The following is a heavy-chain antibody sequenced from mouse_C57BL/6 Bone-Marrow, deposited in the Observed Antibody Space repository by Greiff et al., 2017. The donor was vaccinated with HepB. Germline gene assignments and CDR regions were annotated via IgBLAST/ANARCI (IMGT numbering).Heavy chain of an antibody. V-gene: IGHV5-6*02. CDR2: ISSGGSYT. CDR1: GFTFSSYG. D-gene: IGHD2-12*01. Sequence: EVKLVESGGELVKPGGSLKLSCAASGFTFSSYGMSWVRQTPDKRLEWVATISSGGSYTYYPDSVKGRFTISRDNAKNTLYLQMSSLKSEDTAMYYCARPYSLYYYAMDYWGQGTSVTVSS. J-gene: IGHJ4*01. CDR3: ARPYSLYYYAMDY.